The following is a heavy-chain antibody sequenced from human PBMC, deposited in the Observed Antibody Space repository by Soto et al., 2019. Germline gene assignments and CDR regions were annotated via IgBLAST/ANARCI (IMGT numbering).Heavy chain of an antibody. D-gene: IGHD2-21*01. Sequence: QLQLQESGSGLVKPSQTLSLNCAVSGGSISSGGYSWSWIRQPPGKGLEWIGYIYHSGSTYYHPYLTSRVSRSVDRSKNQFSLMLFSVTAADTAVYYCARIPGPWGQGTLVTVSS. CDR3: ARIPGP. CDR2: IYHSGST. J-gene: IGHJ5*02. V-gene: IGHV4-30-2*01. CDR1: GGSISSGGYS.